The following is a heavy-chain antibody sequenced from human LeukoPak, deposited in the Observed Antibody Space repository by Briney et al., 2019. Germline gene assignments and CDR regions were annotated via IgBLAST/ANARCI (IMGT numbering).Heavy chain of an antibody. CDR1: GGSISSGGYS. CDR2: IYHSGST. Sequence: SETLSLTCAVSGGSISSGGYSWSWIRQPPGKGLEWIGYIYHSGSTYYNPSLKSRVTISVDTSKNQFSLKLSSVTAADTAVYYCARVYGSGYDHAFDIWGQGTMVTVSS. CDR3: ARVYGSGYDHAFDI. V-gene: IGHV4-30-2*01. J-gene: IGHJ3*02. D-gene: IGHD5-12*01.